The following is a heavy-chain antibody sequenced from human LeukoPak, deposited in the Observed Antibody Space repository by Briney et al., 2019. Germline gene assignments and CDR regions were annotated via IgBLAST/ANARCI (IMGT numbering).Heavy chain of an antibody. CDR3: AKGGVRGVIWLSPGDFDY. CDR1: GFTFSSYA. Sequence: GGSLRLSCAASGFTFSSYAMSWVRQAPGKGLEWVSAISGSGGSTYYADSVKGRFTISRDNSKDTLYLQMNSLRAEDTAVYYCAKGGVRGVIWLSPGDFDYWGQGTLVTVSS. CDR2: ISGSGGST. V-gene: IGHV3-23*01. D-gene: IGHD3-10*01. J-gene: IGHJ4*01.